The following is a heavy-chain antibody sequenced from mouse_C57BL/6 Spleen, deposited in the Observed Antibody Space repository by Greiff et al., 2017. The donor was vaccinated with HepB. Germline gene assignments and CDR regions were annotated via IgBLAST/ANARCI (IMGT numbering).Heavy chain of an antibody. CDR2: IYPGDGDT. CDR1: GYAFSSYW. D-gene: IGHD1-1*01. J-gene: IGHJ4*01. V-gene: IGHV1-80*01. Sequence: QVQLQQSGAELVKPGASVKISCKASGYAFSSYWMNWVKQRPGKGLEWIGQIYPGDGDTNYNRKFKGKATLTADKSSSTAYMQLSSLTSEDSAVYLGARGYGSSDHDYAMDYWGQGTSVTVSS. CDR3: ARGYGSSDHDYAMDY.